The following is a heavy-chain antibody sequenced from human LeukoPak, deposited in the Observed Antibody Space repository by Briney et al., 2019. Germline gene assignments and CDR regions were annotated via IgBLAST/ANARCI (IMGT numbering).Heavy chain of an antibody. D-gene: IGHD2-21*02. CDR1: GFTFSSYS. CDR2: ISSSSTTI. CDR3: ARDSLYGDPFFDY. V-gene: IGHV3-48*02. J-gene: IGHJ4*02. Sequence: SLILSCAASGFTFSSYSMNWVSHAPGKGLEWDSSISSSSTTIYYADSVKGRFTISRDNAKNSLYLQMNSLRDEDTAVYYCARDSLYGDPFFDYWGQGTLVTVSS.